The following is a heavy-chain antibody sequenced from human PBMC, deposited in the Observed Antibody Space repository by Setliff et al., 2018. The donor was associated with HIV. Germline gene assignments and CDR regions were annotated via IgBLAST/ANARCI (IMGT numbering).Heavy chain of an antibody. V-gene: IGHV4-4*08. CDR3: SRGTFGGVMAQYYFDY. CDR1: GDSVSDYY. D-gene: IGHD3-16*01. CDR2: ISTFRGT. J-gene: IGHJ4*02. Sequence: SETLSLTCSVSGDSVSDYYWSWIRQPPGKGLEWIGDISTFRGTNYSPSLKSRVTISMDTSKNQLSLNLSSATAADTAVYYCSRGTFGGVMAQYYFDYWGQGTLVTVSS.